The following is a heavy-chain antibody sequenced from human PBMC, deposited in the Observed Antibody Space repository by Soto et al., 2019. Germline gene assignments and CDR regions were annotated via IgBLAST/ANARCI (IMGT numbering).Heavy chain of an antibody. Sequence: GGSLRLSCAACGFTFSSYGMHWVRQAPGKGLEWVAVISYDGSNKYYADSVKGRFTISRDNSKNTLYLQMNSLRAEDTAVYYCAKLLQYSSSWYPGGYFDYWGQGTLVTVSS. CDR2: ISYDGSNK. V-gene: IGHV3-30*18. CDR1: GFTFSSYG. J-gene: IGHJ4*02. CDR3: AKLLQYSSSWYPGGYFDY. D-gene: IGHD6-13*01.